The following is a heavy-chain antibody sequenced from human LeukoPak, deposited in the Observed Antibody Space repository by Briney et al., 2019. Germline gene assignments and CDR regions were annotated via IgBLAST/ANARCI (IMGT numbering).Heavy chain of an antibody. CDR2: IKAKAHGGTI. V-gene: IGHV3-15*01. D-gene: IGHD1-26*01. J-gene: IGHJ4*02. Sequence: GGSLRLSCAASGFTFINAWMAWVRQAPGKGLEWVGRIKAKAHGGTIEYAAPVKGRFTISRDDSKNALYLQMNSLKTEDTAVYYCTTDGVGVEGATYDNWGQGTLVSVSS. CDR1: GFTFINAW. CDR3: TTDGVGVEGATYDN.